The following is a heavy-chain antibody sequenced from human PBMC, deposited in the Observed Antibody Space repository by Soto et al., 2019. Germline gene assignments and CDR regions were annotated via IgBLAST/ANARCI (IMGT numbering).Heavy chain of an antibody. CDR3: ARPYDSSGYYYGEIGY. V-gene: IGHV1-3*01. J-gene: IGHJ4*02. CDR1: GYTFTSYA. D-gene: IGHD3-22*01. CDR2: INAGNGNT. Sequence: ASVKVSCKASGYTFTSYAMHWVRQAPGQRLEWMGWINAGNGNTKYSQKFQGRVTITRDTSASTAYMELSSLRSEDTAVYYCARPYDSSGYYYGEIGYWGQGTLVTVSS.